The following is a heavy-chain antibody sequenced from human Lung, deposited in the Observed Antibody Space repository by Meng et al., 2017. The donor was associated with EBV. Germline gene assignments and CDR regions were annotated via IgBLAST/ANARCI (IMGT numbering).Heavy chain of an antibody. CDR2: ISTNTGTP. CDR3: ARGGNFDP. Sequence: QEQLVQSGAELKKPGASVKVSCKASGYTFSTYTINWVRQAHGRGLEWMGWISTNTGTPTYTQGFTGQFVFSLDTSVSTAYLQISSLKAEDTAVYYCARGGNFDPWGQGTLVTVSS. J-gene: IGHJ5*02. D-gene: IGHD2/OR15-2a*01. CDR1: GYTFSTYT. V-gene: IGHV7-4-1*02.